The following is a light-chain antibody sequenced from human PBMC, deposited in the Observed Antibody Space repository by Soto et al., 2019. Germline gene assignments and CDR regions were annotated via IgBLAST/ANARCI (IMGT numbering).Light chain of an antibody. Sequence: EILMTQSPATLSVSPGESVTLSFRASQSVSSHLAWYQQKPGKAPRLLIYGASTVTFDVPDRFSGSGSGTNFTLSISSLQPEDFAVYYCQHYGTSLTFGGGTKVDIK. V-gene: IGKV3D-15*01. CDR2: GAS. CDR3: QHYGTSLT. J-gene: IGKJ4*01. CDR1: QSVSSH.